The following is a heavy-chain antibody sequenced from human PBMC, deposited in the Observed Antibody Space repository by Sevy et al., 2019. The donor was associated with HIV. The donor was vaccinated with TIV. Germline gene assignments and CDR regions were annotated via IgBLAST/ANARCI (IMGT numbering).Heavy chain of an antibody. J-gene: IGHJ6*02. CDR3: ARSLSCGGVCVPYYYYGMDV. CDR1: GGTFSSYA. Sequence: ASVKVSCKASGGTFSSYAISWVRQAPGQGLEWMGGIIPIFGTANYAQKFQGRDTITADESTSTAYMELSSLRSEDTAVYYCARSLSCGGVCVPYYYYGMDVWGQGTTVTGSS. D-gene: IGHD2-8*02. CDR2: IIPIFGTA. V-gene: IGHV1-69*13.